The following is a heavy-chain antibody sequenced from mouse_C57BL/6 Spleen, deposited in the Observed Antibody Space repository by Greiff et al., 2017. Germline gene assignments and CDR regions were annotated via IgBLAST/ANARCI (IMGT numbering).Heavy chain of an antibody. CDR3: ARAYDEEAMDY. J-gene: IGHJ4*01. CDR2: IYPGVGDT. CDR1: GYAFSSSW. V-gene: IGHV1-82*01. Sequence: QVQLQQSGPELVKPGASVKISCKASGYAFSSSWMNWVKQRPGKGLEWIGRIYPGVGDTNYNGKFKGKATLTADKSSSTAYMQLSSLTSEDSAVYFCARAYDEEAMDYWGQGTSVTVSS. D-gene: IGHD2-10*01.